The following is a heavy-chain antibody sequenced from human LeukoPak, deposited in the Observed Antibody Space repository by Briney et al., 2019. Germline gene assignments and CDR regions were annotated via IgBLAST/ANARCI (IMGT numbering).Heavy chain of an antibody. D-gene: IGHD3-10*01. Sequence: PGGSLRLSCAASGFTFSTYGMSWVRQAPGKGLEWVSAISDSGDSTYYADSVKGRFTISRDNSKNTLYLQMSSLTAEDTAVYYCAKRVRYGSGNYHFDHWGQGTLVTVSS. V-gene: IGHV3-23*01. CDR2: ISDSGDST. CDR1: GFTFSTYG. CDR3: AKRVRYGSGNYHFDH. J-gene: IGHJ4*02.